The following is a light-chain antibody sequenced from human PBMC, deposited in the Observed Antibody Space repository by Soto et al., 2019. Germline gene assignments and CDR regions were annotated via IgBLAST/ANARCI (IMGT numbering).Light chain of an antibody. Sequence: DIQMTQSPSTLSASVGDRVTITCRASQSISTWLAWYQQKPGKAPKLLIYGASSLESGVPSRFSGSGSGTEFTLTISSLQPDDFAAYYCQQYNNYPRTFGRGTKVEIK. CDR2: GAS. J-gene: IGKJ1*01. V-gene: IGKV1-5*03. CDR1: QSISTW. CDR3: QQYNNYPRT.